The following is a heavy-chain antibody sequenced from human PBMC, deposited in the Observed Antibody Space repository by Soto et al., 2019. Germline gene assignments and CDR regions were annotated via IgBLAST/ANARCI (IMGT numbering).Heavy chain of an antibody. J-gene: IGHJ4*02. CDR3: ARGPVAGSDF. D-gene: IGHD6-19*01. V-gene: IGHV1-18*04. Sequence: ASVKVSCKASGYTFTSYGIVWVRQAPGQGLEWMGWISPYSGETRYAEKFQDRVSLTTDTSTKTAYMDLRNLKSDDTAVYWCARGPVAGSDFWGQGTLVTVSS. CDR1: GYTFTSYG. CDR2: ISPYSGET.